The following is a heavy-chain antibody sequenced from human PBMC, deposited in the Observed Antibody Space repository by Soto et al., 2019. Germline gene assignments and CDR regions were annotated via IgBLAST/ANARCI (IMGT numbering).Heavy chain of an antibody. J-gene: IGHJ6*02. CDR3: ARLITGTYYYYYGMDV. Sequence: GESLKISCKGSGYSFTSYWIGWVRQMPGKGLEWMGIIYPGDSDTRYSPSFQGQVTISADKSISTAYLQWSSLKASDTAMYYCARLITGTYYYYYGMDVWGQGTTVTVSS. CDR1: GYSFTSYW. V-gene: IGHV5-51*01. D-gene: IGHD1-20*01. CDR2: IYPGDSDT.